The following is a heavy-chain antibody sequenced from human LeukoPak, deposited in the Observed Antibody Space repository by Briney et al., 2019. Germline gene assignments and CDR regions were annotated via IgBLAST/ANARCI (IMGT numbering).Heavy chain of an antibody. V-gene: IGHV3-7*05. CDR1: GFTFSSYG. J-gene: IGHJ4*02. CDR3: ARDLSYSRSSGGSFDY. CDR2: IKEVGGEK. D-gene: IGHD6-6*01. Sequence: PGSSLRLSCAASGFTFSSYGMHWVRQAPGKGLEWVANIKEVGGEKYYVDSVKGRFTISRDNAKNSLSLQMDSLRAEDTAVYYCARDLSYSRSSGGSFDYWGQGTLVAVPS.